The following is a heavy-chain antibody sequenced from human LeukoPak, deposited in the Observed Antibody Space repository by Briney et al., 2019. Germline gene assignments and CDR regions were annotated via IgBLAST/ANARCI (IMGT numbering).Heavy chain of an antibody. Sequence: GGSLRLSCAASGFTFSSYGMHWVRQAPGKGLEWVAVIWCDGSNKYYADSVKGRFTISRDNSKNTLYLQKNSMRAEDTAVYYCARDRNPGYCSSTSCLYYYYYGMDVWGQGTTVTVSS. D-gene: IGHD2-2*01. CDR1: GFTFSSYG. V-gene: IGHV3-33*01. CDR2: IWCDGSNK. CDR3: ARDRNPGYCSSTSCLYYYYYGMDV. J-gene: IGHJ6*02.